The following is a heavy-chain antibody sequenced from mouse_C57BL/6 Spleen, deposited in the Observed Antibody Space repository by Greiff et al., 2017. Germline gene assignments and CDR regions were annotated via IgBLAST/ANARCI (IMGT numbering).Heavy chain of an antibody. J-gene: IGHJ3*01. D-gene: IGHD2-1*01. Sequence: EVQLQESGGGLVQPGGSMKLSCVASGFTFSNYWMNWVRQSPEKGLEWVAQIRLKSDNYATHYAESVKGRFTISRDDSKSSVYLQMNNLRAEDTGIYYCTPYGNYVTSFAFWGQGTLVTVSA. CDR3: TPYGNYVTSFAF. CDR1: GFTFSNYW. V-gene: IGHV6-3*01. CDR2: IRLKSDNYAT.